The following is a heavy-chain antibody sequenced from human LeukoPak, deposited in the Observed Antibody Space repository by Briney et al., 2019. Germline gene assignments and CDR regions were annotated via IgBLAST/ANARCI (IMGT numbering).Heavy chain of an antibody. Sequence: GGSLRLSCAASEFTFRTYWMTWVRQAPGKGLEWVANINHDGGERYYADHVKGRFTISRENAKNSLYLQMDSLSADDTALDYCAKDTGSGSYSYNWFDPWGQGTLVTVSS. CDR2: INHDGGER. J-gene: IGHJ5*02. CDR3: AKDTGSGSYSYNWFDP. CDR1: EFTFRTYW. D-gene: IGHD3-10*01. V-gene: IGHV3-7*03.